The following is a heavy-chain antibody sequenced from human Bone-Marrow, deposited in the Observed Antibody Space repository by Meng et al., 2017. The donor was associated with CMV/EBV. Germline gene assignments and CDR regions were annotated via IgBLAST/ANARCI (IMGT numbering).Heavy chain of an antibody. CDR1: GFTFSNAW. CDR2: ISGGGETT. CDR3: AKGGINYDSFPRAGLMDV. J-gene: IGHJ6*02. Sequence: GESLKISCAASGFTFSNAWMSWVRQAPGKGLEWLSVISGGGETTYYEASVKGRFTISRDNSKNTVYLQMNSLRAEDTAIYYCAKGGINYDSFPRAGLMDVWGQGTTVTVSS. D-gene: IGHD3-3*01. V-gene: IGHV3-23*01.